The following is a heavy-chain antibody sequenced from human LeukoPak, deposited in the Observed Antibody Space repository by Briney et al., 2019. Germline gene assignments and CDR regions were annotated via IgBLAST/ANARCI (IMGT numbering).Heavy chain of an antibody. CDR3: ASFLGGSYYHDAFDI. D-gene: IGHD3-16*01. CDR2: ISAYNGNT. J-gene: IGHJ3*02. CDR1: GYTFTSYG. Sequence: ASVKVSCKASGYTFTSYGISWVRQAPGQGLEWMGWISAYNGNTNYAQKLQGRVTMTTDTSTSTAYMELRSLRSDDTAVYYCASFLGGSYYHDAFDIWGQGTMVTVSS. V-gene: IGHV1-18*01.